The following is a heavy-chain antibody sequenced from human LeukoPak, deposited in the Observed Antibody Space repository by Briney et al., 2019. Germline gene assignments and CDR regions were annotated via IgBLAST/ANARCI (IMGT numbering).Heavy chain of an antibody. CDR1: GYTFTGYY. V-gene: IGHV1-69*13. CDR3: ARDRRPGYMDV. J-gene: IGHJ6*03. D-gene: IGHD6-6*01. Sequence: SVKVSCKASGYTFTGYYMHWVRQAPGQGLEWMGGIIPIFGTANYAQKFQGRVTITADESTSTAYMELSSLRSEDTAVYYCARDRRPGYMDVWGKGTTVTVSS. CDR2: IIPIFGTA.